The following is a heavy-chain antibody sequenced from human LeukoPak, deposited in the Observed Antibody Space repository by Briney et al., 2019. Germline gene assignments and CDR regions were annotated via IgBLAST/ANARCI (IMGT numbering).Heavy chain of an antibody. Sequence: PSETLSLTCTVSGGSISSGDYYWSWIRQPPGKGLEWIGYIYYSGSTYYNPSLKSRVTISVDTSKNQFSLKLSSVTAADTAVYYCARSGDYWSGYLYFDLWGRGTLVTVSS. CDR1: GGSISSGDYY. CDR3: ARSGDYWSGYLYFDL. J-gene: IGHJ2*01. CDR2: IYYSGST. D-gene: IGHD3-3*01. V-gene: IGHV4-30-4*08.